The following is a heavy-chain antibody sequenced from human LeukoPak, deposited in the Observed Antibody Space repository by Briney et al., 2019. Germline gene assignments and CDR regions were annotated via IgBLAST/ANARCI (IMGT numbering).Heavy chain of an antibody. CDR2: ISYDGSNK. CDR3: ASQYFYCSSTSCHFDY. Sequence: GGSLRLSCAASGFTFSSYAMSWVRQAPGKGLEWVAVISYDGSNKYYADSVKGRFTISRDNSKNTLYLQMNSLRAEDTAVYYCASQYFYCSSTSCHFDYWGQGTLVTVSS. J-gene: IGHJ4*02. D-gene: IGHD2-2*01. CDR1: GFTFSSYA. V-gene: IGHV3-30-3*01.